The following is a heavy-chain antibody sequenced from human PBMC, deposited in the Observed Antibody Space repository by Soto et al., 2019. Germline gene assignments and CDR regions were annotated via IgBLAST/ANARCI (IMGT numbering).Heavy chain of an antibody. D-gene: IGHD3-3*01. CDR1: GFTFSSYA. CDR2: ISYDGSNK. J-gene: IGHJ4*02. Sequence: VGSLRLSCAASGFTFSSYAMHWVRQAPGKGLEWVAVISYDGSNKYYADSVKGRFTISRDNSKNTLYLQMNSLRAEDTAVYFCARDEVAVLSGYQQIDYWGQGTLVTVSS. V-gene: IGHV3-30-3*01. CDR3: ARDEVAVLSGYQQIDY.